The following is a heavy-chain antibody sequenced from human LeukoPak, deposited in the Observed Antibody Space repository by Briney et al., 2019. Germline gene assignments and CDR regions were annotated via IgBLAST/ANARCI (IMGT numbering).Heavy chain of an antibody. V-gene: IGHV3-43D*03. Sequence: GGSLRLSCVGSGFTFGEYGMHWVRQVPGKGLEWVSHITWDGGSTYYAGSVKGRFTISRDNSKNTLYLQMNSLRAEDTAVYYCASSPYSSGWYFDYWGQGTLVTVSS. CDR3: ASSPYSSGWYFDY. J-gene: IGHJ4*02. D-gene: IGHD6-19*01. CDR2: ITWDGGST. CDR1: GFTFGEYG.